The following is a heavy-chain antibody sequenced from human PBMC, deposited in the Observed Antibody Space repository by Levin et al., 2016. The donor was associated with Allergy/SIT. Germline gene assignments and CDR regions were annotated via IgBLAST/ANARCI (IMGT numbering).Heavy chain of an antibody. CDR1: GFTFSSYS. CDR3: ARDHPLRGYSYGIPFDY. V-gene: IGHV3-21*01. Sequence: GESLKISCAASGFTFSSYSMNWVRQAPGKGLEWVSSISSSSSYIYYADSVKGRFTISRDNAKNSLYLQMNSLRAEDTAVYYCARDHPLRGYSYGIPFDYWGQGTLVTVSS. J-gene: IGHJ4*02. D-gene: IGHD5-18*01. CDR2: ISSSSSYI.